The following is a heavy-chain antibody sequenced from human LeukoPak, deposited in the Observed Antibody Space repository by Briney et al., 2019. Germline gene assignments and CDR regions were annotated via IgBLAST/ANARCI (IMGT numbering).Heavy chain of an antibody. CDR3: ARGKLYYYDSSGYPRTYYFDY. V-gene: IGHV4-34*01. J-gene: IGHJ4*02. CDR1: GGSFSGYY. Sequence: PSETLSLTCAVYGGSFSGYYWSWIRQPPGKGLEWIGEINHSGSTNYNPSLESRVTISVDTSKNQFSLKLSSVTAADTAVYYCARGKLYYYDSSGYPRTYYFDYWGQGTLVTVSS. CDR2: INHSGST. D-gene: IGHD3-22*01.